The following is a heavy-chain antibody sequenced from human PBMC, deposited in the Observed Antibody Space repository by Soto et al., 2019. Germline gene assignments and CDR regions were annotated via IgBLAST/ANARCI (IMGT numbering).Heavy chain of an antibody. CDR1: GFTFSNYA. V-gene: IGHV3-23*01. D-gene: IGHD2-2*01. Sequence: GGSLRLSCAASGFTFSNYAMAWVRQVPGKGLEWVSGISGSGGTTFYAGSVRGRFFISRDNSKNTLYLQMNSLRDEDAAVYYCALRYCSRTTCPPLNSYFYLDVWGKGTTVTVSS. J-gene: IGHJ6*04. CDR2: ISGSGGTT. CDR3: ALRYCSRTTCPPLNSYFYLDV.